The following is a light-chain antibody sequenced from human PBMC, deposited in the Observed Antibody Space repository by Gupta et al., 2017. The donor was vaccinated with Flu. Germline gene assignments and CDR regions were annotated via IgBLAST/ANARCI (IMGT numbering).Light chain of an antibody. CDR1: QGLVYSDGNTY. Sequence: DVVMTQSPLSLPVTLGQPAYISCRSSQGLVYSDGNTYLHWFQQRPGQSPRRLIYLVSYREPGVPDRFSGSGSGTNFTLKISRVEAEDVGIYFCMQGAHWPWAFGQGTTVEIK. CDR3: MQGAHWPWA. V-gene: IGKV2-30*01. J-gene: IGKJ1*01. CDR2: LVS.